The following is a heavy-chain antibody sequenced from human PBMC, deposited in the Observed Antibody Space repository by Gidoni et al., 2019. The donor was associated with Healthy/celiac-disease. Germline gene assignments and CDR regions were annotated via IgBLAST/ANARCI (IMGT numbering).Heavy chain of an antibody. Sequence: QVQLVESGGGVVQPGRSLRLSCAASGFTFSSYGMHWVRQAPGKGLEWVAVISYDGSNKYYADSVKGRFTISRDNSKNTLYLQMNSLRAEDTAVYYCAKDGREMATINWGQGTLVTVSS. V-gene: IGHV3-30*18. CDR2: ISYDGSNK. CDR3: AKDGREMATIN. J-gene: IGHJ4*02. D-gene: IGHD5-12*01. CDR1: GFTFSSYG.